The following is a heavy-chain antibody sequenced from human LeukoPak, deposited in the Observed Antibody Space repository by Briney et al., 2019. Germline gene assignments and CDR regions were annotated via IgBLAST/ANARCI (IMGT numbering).Heavy chain of an antibody. CDR1: GFTVSSNE. V-gene: IGHV3-11*01. Sequence: GGSLRLSCAASGFTVSSNEMSWVRQAPGKGLEWVSYISSSGSTIYYADSVKGRFTISRDNAKNSLYLQMNSLRAEDTAVYYCARDLMGIAYSGAFYYWGQGTLVTVSS. D-gene: IGHD6-13*01. CDR2: ISSSGSTI. CDR3: ARDLMGIAYSGAFYY. J-gene: IGHJ4*02.